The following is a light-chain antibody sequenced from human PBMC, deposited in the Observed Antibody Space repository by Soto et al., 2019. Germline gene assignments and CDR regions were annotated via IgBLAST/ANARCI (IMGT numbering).Light chain of an antibody. CDR3: SSYTSRNTYV. V-gene: IGLV2-14*01. Sequence: QSALTQPASVSGSPGQSITISCTGTSSDVGGYNYVSWYHQHPGKAPKVMIYDVSNRPSGVSDRFSGSKSDNTASLTISGLQAEDEADYYCSSYTSRNTYVFGTGTQLTVL. CDR2: DVS. J-gene: IGLJ1*01. CDR1: SSDVGGYNY.